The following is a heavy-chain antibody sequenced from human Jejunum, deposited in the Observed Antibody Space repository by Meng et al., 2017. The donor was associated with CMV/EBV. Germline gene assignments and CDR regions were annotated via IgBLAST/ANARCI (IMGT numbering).Heavy chain of an antibody. J-gene: IGHJ6*02. D-gene: IGHD6-6*01. V-gene: IGHV1-18*01. CDR1: SYG. CDR3: ARDLYSSSGAYYYYYGMDV. CDR2: ISAYNGNI. Sequence: SYGISWVRQAPGRGLEWMGWISAYNGNIYYAERLQGRVTMTTDTSTSTAYMELRSLRSDDTAVYYCARDLYSSSGAYYYYYGMDVWGQGTTVTVSS.